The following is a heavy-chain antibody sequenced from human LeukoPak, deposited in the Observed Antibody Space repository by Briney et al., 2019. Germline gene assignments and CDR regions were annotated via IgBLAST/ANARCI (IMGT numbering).Heavy chain of an antibody. V-gene: IGHV4-59*01. CDR3: ARDVLAVAGTDYYHYLDV. CDR2: IYYSGST. Sequence: SETLSLTCTVSGGSISSYYWSWIRQRPGKGLEWIGYIYYSGSTNYNPSLKSRVTISVDTSKNQFSLKLSSVTAADTAVYYCARDVLAVAGTDYYHYLDVCGKGTTVTVSS. D-gene: IGHD6-19*01. CDR1: GGSISSYY. J-gene: IGHJ6*03.